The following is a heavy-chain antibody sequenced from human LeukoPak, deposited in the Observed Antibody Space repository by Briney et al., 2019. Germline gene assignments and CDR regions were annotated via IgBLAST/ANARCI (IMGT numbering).Heavy chain of an antibody. J-gene: IGHJ4*02. CDR2: IRYDGSNK. Sequence: GGSLRLSCAASGFIFSSYGMHWVRQAPGKGLEWVAFIRYDGSNKYYADSVKGRFTISRDNSKNTLYLQMNSLRAEDTAVYYCAKEGGQWLVLPKNYFDYWGQGTLVTVSS. V-gene: IGHV3-30*02. CDR3: AKEGGQWLVLPKNYFDY. CDR1: GFIFSSYG. D-gene: IGHD6-19*01.